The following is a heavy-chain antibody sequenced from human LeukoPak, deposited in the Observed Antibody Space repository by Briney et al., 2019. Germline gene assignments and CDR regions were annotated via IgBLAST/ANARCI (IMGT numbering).Heavy chain of an antibody. D-gene: IGHD3-16*01. CDR1: GITFSSYA. V-gene: IGHV3-23*01. CDR3: AKLGGQELHNYYVAV. Sequence: GGSLRLSCAASGITFSSYAMSWVGQAPGKGLEWVSGIIDSGESTYYANFAKGRFTIPRDNSNNTLYLQMNSLRAEDTAVYYCAKLGGQELHNYYVAVCGKGTTVAVSS. J-gene: IGHJ6*03. CDR2: IIDSGEST.